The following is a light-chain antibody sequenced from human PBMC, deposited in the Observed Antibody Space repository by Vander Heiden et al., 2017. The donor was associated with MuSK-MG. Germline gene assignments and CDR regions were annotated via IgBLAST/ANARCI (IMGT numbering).Light chain of an antibody. Sequence: QSALTQPASVSGSPGQSITISCTGTSSDVGSYNLVSWYQHHPGKAPKLMIYEGSKRPSGVSNRFSGSKSGNTASLTISGLQAEDEADYYCCSHTNSRPWFGGGTKLTVV. CDR3: CSHTNSRPW. J-gene: IGLJ3*02. CDR2: EGS. CDR1: SSDVGSYNL. V-gene: IGLV2-23*01.